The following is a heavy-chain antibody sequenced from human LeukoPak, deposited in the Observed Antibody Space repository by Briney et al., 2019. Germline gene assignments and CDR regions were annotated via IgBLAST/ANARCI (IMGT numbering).Heavy chain of an antibody. V-gene: IGHV4-34*01. CDR3: ARGRQDVTMIVVVMTAVSYYLDV. Sequence: SETLSLTCAVYGGSFSGYYWTWIRQTPEKGLEWVGEMNPSGSTSYNPSLKRRVTISVDTSKNQFSLKLSSVTAADMAVYYCARGRQDVTMIVVVMTAVSYYLDVWGKGTTVPVS. CDR1: GGSFSGYY. D-gene: IGHD3-22*01. J-gene: IGHJ6*03. CDR2: MNPSGST.